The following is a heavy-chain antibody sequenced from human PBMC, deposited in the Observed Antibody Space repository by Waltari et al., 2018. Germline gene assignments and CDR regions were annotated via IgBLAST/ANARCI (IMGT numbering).Heavy chain of an antibody. CDR2: ISWNTKNI. CDR1: GFTFDDYV. V-gene: IGHV3-9*01. Sequence: EVQLVESGGGLVQPGGSLRLSCAASGFTFDDYVMHWVRQAPGESLEWVSSISWNTKNICYADSVQGLFTISRDNAKRSLYLQMNNLRPEDTALYYCAKENPPRNWGQGTLVTVSS. J-gene: IGHJ1*01. CDR3: AKENPPRN.